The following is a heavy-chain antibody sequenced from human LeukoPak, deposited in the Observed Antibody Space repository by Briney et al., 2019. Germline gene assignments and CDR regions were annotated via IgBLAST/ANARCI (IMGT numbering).Heavy chain of an antibody. Sequence: ASVKVSCKASGGTFSSYAISWVRQAPGRGLEWMGGIIPIFGTANYAQKFQGRVTITADKSTSTAYMELSSLRSEDTAVYYCACRSHYYDSSGYYSRYDAFDIWGQGTMVTVSS. CDR3: ACRSHYYDSSGYYSRYDAFDI. D-gene: IGHD3-22*01. CDR2: IIPIFGTA. V-gene: IGHV1-69*06. J-gene: IGHJ3*02. CDR1: GGTFSSYA.